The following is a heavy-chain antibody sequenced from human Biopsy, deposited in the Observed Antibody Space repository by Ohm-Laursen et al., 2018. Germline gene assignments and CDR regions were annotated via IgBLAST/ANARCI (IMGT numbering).Heavy chain of an antibody. Sequence: SLRLSCAASGFTFDDHAMHWVRQPPGKGLEWVSGISWNSDKIGYADSVKGRFTISRDNAKNSLYLQMNSLRAKDTAFYYCTKDQDYGDYGMDVWGQGTTVTVSS. D-gene: IGHD4-17*01. V-gene: IGHV3-9*01. CDR2: ISWNSDKI. CDR3: TKDQDYGDYGMDV. J-gene: IGHJ6*02. CDR1: GFTFDDHA.